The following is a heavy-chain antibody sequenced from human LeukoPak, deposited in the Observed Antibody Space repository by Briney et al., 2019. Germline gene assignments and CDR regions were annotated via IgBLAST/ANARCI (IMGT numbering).Heavy chain of an antibody. CDR2: IREDGNKD. CDR3: ARDEVGGPLKY. D-gene: IGHD1-26*01. Sequence: PGGSLRLSCAASGFTFSSYSMNWVRQAPGKGLEWVANIREDGNKDNYIDSVRGRFTISRDNAKNSLYLQMNSLRAEDTAVYYCARDEVGGPLKYWGQGILVTVSS. V-gene: IGHV3-7*01. J-gene: IGHJ4*02. CDR1: GFTFSSYS.